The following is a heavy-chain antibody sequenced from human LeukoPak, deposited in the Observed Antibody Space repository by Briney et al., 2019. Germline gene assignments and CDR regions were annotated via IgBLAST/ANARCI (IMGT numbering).Heavy chain of an antibody. D-gene: IGHD2-2*01. CDR1: GDSISSGAYF. Sequence: SQTLSLTCTVSGDSISSGAYFWTWLRQHPGEGLEWIGYISYSGSTYYNPALNSRASISADTSKNHFSLKLNSVTAADTAIYYCAREQQLTFSVDSWGQGTLVTVSS. CDR3: AREQQLTFSVDS. CDR2: ISYSGST. J-gene: IGHJ4*02. V-gene: IGHV4-31*03.